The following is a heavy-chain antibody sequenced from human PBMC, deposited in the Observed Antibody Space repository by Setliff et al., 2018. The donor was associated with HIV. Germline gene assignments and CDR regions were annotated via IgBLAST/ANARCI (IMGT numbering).Heavy chain of an antibody. D-gene: IGHD1-26*01. J-gene: IGHJ4*02. CDR2: VDHAANT. CDR1: GGSFTGYY. CDR3: AREGGGYSGSYFNYPFDS. V-gene: IGHV4-34*01. Sequence: FSLPFSVSGGSFTGYYWSWIRQSPGKGLEWIGEVDHAANTNYSPSRKRRVTISGDKGKKQFSLKGTSVTAADTAVYYCAREGGGYSGSYFNYPFDSWGQGTLVTVSS.